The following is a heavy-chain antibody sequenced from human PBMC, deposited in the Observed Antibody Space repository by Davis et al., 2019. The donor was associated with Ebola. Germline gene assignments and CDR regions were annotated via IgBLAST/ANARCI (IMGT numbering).Heavy chain of an antibody. V-gene: IGHV4-61*01. CDR2: IFYTGNT. CDR3: ARGGGRDGYNVPFDY. J-gene: IGHJ4*02. Sequence: MPSETLSLTCTVPGGSVSSGNSYWSWIRQPPGKGLEWIGYIFYTGNTNYNPSLKSRVTMSLDTSKNQFSLKLSSVTAADTAVYYCARGGGRDGYNVPFDYWGQGTLVTVSS. CDR1: GGSVSSGNSY. D-gene: IGHD5-24*01.